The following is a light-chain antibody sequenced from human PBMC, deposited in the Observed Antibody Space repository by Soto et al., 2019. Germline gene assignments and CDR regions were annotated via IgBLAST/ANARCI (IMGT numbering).Light chain of an antibody. Sequence: QLVLTQPPSASGTPGQRVTISCSGSSSNIGSNSVYWYQQLPGTAPKLLIYRNNQRPSGVPDRFSGSESGTSASLAISGLRSEDEADYYCATWDDSLSGAVFGGGTQLTVL. J-gene: IGLJ7*01. CDR3: ATWDDSLSGAV. V-gene: IGLV1-47*01. CDR2: RNN. CDR1: SSNIGSNS.